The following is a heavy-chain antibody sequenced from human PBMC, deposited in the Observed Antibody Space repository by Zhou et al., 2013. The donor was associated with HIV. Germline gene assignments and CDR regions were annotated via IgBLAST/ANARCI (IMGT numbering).Heavy chain of an antibody. CDR1: GGTFSSYA. Sequence: QVQLVQSGAEVKKPGSSVKVSCKASGGTFSSYAISWVRQAPGQGLEWMGGIIPIFGTANYAQKFQGRVTITADESTSTAYMELSSLRSEDTAVYYCARDRCGGDCYGPDYWYFDLWGRGTLVTVSS. CDR3: ARDRCGGDCYGPDYWYFDL. CDR2: IIPIFGTA. D-gene: IGHD2-21*01. J-gene: IGHJ2*01. V-gene: IGHV1-69*12.